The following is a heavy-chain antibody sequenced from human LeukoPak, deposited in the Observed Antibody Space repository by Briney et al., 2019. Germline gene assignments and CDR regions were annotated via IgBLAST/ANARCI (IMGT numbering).Heavy chain of an antibody. CDR3: WGGVPLSRGRNFAMDV. J-gene: IGHJ6*02. V-gene: IGHV3-66*01. CDR2: IYSGGST. D-gene: IGHD3-16*01. Sequence: GGSLRLSCAASGFTVSSNCMSWVRQAPGKGLEWVSVIYSGGSTYYADSVKGRFTISRDNSKNTLYLQMNSLRAEDTAVYYCWGGVPLSRGRNFAMDVWGQGTTVTVSS. CDR1: GFTVSSNC.